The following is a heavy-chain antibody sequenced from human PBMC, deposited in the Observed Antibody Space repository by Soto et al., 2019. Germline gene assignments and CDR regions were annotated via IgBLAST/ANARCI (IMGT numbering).Heavy chain of an antibody. CDR2: IYYSGST. J-gene: IGHJ4*02. CDR3: ARNYDSSGYPFDY. D-gene: IGHD3-22*01. CDR1: GGSISSYY. Sequence: SETLSLTCTVSGGSISSYYWSWIRQPPGKGLEWIGYIYYSGSTNYNPSLKSRVTISVDTSKNQFSLKLSSVTAADTAVYYCARNYDSSGYPFDYWGQGTLVTVSS. V-gene: IGHV4-59*01.